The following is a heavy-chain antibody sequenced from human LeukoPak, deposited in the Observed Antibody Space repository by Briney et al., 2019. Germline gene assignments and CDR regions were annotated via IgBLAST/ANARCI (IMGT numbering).Heavy chain of an antibody. CDR1: GGSFSGYY. V-gene: IGHV4-34*01. CDR2: INHSGST. Sequence: PSETLSLTCAVYGGSFSGYYWSWIRQPPGKGLEWIGEINHSGSTNYNPSLKSRVTISVDTSKNQFSLKLSSVTAADTAVYYCARGMTLDYDFWSGYSRSQRRKGRIHYMDVWGKGTTVTVSS. D-gene: IGHD3-3*01. J-gene: IGHJ6*03. CDR3: ARGMTLDYDFWSGYSRSQRRKGRIHYMDV.